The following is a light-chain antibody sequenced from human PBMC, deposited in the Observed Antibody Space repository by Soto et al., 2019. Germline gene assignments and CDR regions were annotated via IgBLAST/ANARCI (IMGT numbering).Light chain of an antibody. CDR3: CSYTSSTGVI. Sequence: QSALIQPASVSGSPGQSITISCTGTSSDVGGYNYVSWYQKHPGKVPKLMIYDVSNRPSGVSNRFSGSKSGNAASLTIAGLQAEEEADYCCCSYTSSTGVIFGGGTKVTVL. CDR1: SSDVGGYNY. V-gene: IGLV2-14*03. J-gene: IGLJ2*01. CDR2: DVS.